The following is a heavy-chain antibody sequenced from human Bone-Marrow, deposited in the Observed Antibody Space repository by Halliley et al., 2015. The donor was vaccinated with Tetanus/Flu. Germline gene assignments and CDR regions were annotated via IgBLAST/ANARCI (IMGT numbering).Heavy chain of an antibody. V-gene: IGHV3-49*02. Sequence: EWVAFIRSKGYGGTTEYAASVKGRFTISRDDSKSSAYLQMNSLKIEDTAVYFCTTPDFDYWGQGTLVTVSS. J-gene: IGHJ4*02. CDR3: TTPDFDY. CDR2: IRSKGYGGTT.